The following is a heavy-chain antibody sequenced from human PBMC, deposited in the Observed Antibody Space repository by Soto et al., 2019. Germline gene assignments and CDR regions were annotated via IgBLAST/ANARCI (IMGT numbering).Heavy chain of an antibody. CDR3: ARDEVCDYFQH. J-gene: IGHJ1*01. V-gene: IGHV1-3*01. CDR2: INAGNGNT. Sequence: ASVKGSCKASGYTFTSYAMHWLRQAPGQRLERMGWINAGNGNTKYSQKFQGRVTITRDTSASTAYMELSSLRSEDTVFYYCARDEVCDYFQHWGPGPLVTVSS. CDR1: GYTFTSYA.